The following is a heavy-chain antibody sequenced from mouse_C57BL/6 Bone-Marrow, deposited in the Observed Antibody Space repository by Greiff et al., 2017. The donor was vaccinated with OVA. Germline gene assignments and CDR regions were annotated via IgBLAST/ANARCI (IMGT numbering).Heavy chain of an antibody. Sequence: EVQLVESGPGLVKPSQSLSLTCSVTGYSITSGYYWNWIRQFPGNKLEWMGYISYDGSNNYNPSLKNRISITRDTSTNQFFLKLNSVTTEDTATEYCARDLYYGSSYVGAMDDWGQRTSVTVA. CDR2: ISYDGSN. CDR1: GYSITSGYY. D-gene: IGHD1-1*01. CDR3: ARDLYYGSSYVGAMDD. V-gene: IGHV3-6*01. J-gene: IGHJ4*01.